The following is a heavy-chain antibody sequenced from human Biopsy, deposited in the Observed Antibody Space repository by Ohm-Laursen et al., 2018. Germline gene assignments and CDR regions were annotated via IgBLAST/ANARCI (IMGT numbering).Heavy chain of an antibody. CDR2: INPSGSTT. J-gene: IGHJ4*02. V-gene: IGHV1-46*01. CDR1: GYSFTSYY. Sequence: ASVKVSCKGSGYSFTSYYMHWVRQAPGQGLEWMGMINPSGSTTSYPQIFQGRVTMTRDTSKSTVYMELSSLRSADTAVYFCARNTGWYGDLYYFDYWGRGTLVTVSS. CDR3: ARNTGWYGDLYYFDY. D-gene: IGHD6-19*01.